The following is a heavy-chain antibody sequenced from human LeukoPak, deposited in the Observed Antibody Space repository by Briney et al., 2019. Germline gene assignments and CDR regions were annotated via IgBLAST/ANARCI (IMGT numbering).Heavy chain of an antibody. D-gene: IGHD3-22*01. J-gene: IGHJ3*02. CDR1: GYTFTRYD. CDR3: ARDLHHRGYYDTSGPYGI. V-gene: IGHV1-46*01. CDR2: INPSGGST. Sequence: ASVKVSCKASGYTFTRYDIHWVRQAPGQGLEWMGIINPSGGSTSYAQKFQGRVTMTRDTSTSIVYMELSSLRSEDTAVYYCARDLHHRGYYDTSGPYGIWGQGTLATVSS.